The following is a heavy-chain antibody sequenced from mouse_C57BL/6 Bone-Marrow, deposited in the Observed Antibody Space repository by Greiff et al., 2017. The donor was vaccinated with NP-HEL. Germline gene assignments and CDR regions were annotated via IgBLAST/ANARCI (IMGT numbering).Heavy chain of an antibody. CDR3: ARHEASDYYGSSYGYFDV. D-gene: IGHD1-1*01. V-gene: IGHV1-62-2*01. J-gene: IGHJ1*03. CDR1: GYTFTEYT. CDR2: FYPGSGSI. Sequence: QVHVKQSGAELVKPGASVKLSCKASGYTFTEYTIHWVKQRSGQGLEWIGWFYPGSGSIKYNEKFKDKATLTADKSSSTVYMELSRLTSEDSAVYFCARHEASDYYGSSYGYFDVWGTGTTVTVSS.